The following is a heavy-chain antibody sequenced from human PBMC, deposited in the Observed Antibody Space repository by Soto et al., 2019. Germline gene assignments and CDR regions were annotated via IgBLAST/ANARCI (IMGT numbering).Heavy chain of an antibody. CDR1: GASISNYY. Sequence: SETLSLTCTVSGASISNYYCSWIRQPPGKGLEWIGYIYYSGSTNYNPSLKSRVTISVDTSKNQFSLKLSSVTAADTAVYYCARSIDPWGQGTLVTVSS. J-gene: IGHJ5*02. CDR3: ARSIDP. V-gene: IGHV4-59*12. CDR2: IYYSGST.